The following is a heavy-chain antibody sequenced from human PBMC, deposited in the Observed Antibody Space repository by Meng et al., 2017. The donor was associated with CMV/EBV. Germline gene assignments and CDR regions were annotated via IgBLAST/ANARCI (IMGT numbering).Heavy chain of an antibody. CDR3: ARSSGPRYFQH. V-gene: IGHV3-7*01. J-gene: IGHJ1*01. CDR2: IKQDGSEK. Sequence: GESLKISGAASGFTFSSYWMSWVHQAPGKGLEWVANIKQDGSEKYYVDSVKGRFTISRDNAKNSLYLQMNSLRAEDTAVYYCARSSGPRYFQHWGQGTLVTVSS. CDR1: GFTFSSYW.